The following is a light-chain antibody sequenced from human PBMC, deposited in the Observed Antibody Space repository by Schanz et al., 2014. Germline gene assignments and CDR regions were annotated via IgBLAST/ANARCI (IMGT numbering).Light chain of an antibody. J-gene: IGKJ4*01. CDR3: QQRSNWPLT. CDR1: QSVSSSY. CDR2: DAS. V-gene: IGKV3D-20*02. Sequence: EIVLTQSPGTLSLSPGERATLSCRASQSVSSSYLAWYQQKPGQAPRLLIYDASTRATGIPARFSGSGSGTEFTLTISALEPEDFAVYHCQQRSNWPLTFGGGTKVEIK.